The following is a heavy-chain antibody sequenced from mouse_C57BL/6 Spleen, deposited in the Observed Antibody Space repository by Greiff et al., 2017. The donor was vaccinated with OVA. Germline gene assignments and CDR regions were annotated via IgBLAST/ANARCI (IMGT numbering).Heavy chain of an antibody. CDR2: IRNKANGYTT. CDR3: ARYGDYAWFAY. Sequence: EVMLVESGGGLVQPGGSLSLSCAASGFTFTDYYMSWVRQPPGKALEWLGFIRNKANGYTTEYSASVKGRFNISRDNSQSLLYLQMKARRAEDSATYYWARYGDYAWFAYWGQGTLVTVSA. J-gene: IGHJ3*01. D-gene: IGHD2-4*01. V-gene: IGHV7-3*01. CDR1: GFTFTDYY.